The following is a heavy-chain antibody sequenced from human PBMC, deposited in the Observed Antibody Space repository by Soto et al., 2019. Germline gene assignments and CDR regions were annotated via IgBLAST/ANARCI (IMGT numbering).Heavy chain of an antibody. CDR1: GVSITRTSYY. Sequence: SETLSLTCIVSGVSITRTSYYWAWVRQPPGKGLEWIGTIYYNGITYYNPSLKSRVAISIDASENQFSLKLTSVTAADTAVYYCARQGDKGRAFDIWGQGTMVTVSS. D-gene: IGHD1-26*01. J-gene: IGHJ3*02. V-gene: IGHV4-39*01. CDR3: ARQGDKGRAFDI. CDR2: IYYNGIT.